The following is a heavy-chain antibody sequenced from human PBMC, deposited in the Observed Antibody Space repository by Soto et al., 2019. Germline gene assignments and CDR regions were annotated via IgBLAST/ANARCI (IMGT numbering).Heavy chain of an antibody. J-gene: IGHJ3*02. V-gene: IGHV1-69*01. CDR3: ARASTYYYGSGSPDDAFDI. Sequence: QVQLVQSGAEVKKPGSSVKVSCKASGGTFSSYAISWVRQAPGQGLEWMGGIIPIFGTANYAQKFQGRVTITADESTSTAYMELSSLRSEDTAVYYCARASTYYYGSGSPDDAFDIWGQGTMVTVSS. CDR2: IIPIFGTA. CDR1: GGTFSSYA. D-gene: IGHD3-10*01.